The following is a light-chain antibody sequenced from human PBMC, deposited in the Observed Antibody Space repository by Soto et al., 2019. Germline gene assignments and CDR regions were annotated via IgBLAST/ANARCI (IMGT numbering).Light chain of an antibody. CDR3: NSSASTSFYV. J-gene: IGLJ1*01. V-gene: IGLV2-14*01. CDR2: QAT. Sequence: QPVLSQPASKSGSPGQSITISCTGSGSDIPTFNYVSWYHQYPGKAPKLLIYQATSRASGVSHRFSGSQSGNTAALTISALQPEDEAEYYCNSSASTSFYVCGTGTKATVL. CDR1: GSDIPTFNY.